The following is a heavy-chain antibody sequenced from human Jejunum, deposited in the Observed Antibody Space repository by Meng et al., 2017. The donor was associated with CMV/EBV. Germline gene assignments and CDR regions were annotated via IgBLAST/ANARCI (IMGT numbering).Heavy chain of an antibody. D-gene: IGHD5/OR15-5a*01. CDR3: AKSPYELVYLVLDAFDV. CDR1: FRSSY. V-gene: IGHV3-74*01. Sequence: FRSSYMYWVRQVPGKGLVWVSRVIPDGSGTGYADAVKGRFTISRDNSKNTLYLQMDSLRADDTAVYYCAKSPYELVYLVLDAFDVWGQGTAVTVSS. CDR2: VIPDGSGT. J-gene: IGHJ3*01.